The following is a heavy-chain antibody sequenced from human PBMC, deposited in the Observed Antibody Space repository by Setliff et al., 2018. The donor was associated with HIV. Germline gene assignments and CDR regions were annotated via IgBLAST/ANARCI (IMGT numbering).Heavy chain of an antibody. V-gene: IGHV1-8*01. Sequence: ASVKVSCKASGYTFTSSDINWVRQATGQGPEWMGWLNPTSGNTGSAQRFQGRVTMTRNTSISIAYMELSNLRSEDTAVYYCARGAPGRSCSGGSCSYFDYWGQGTLVTAPQ. CDR1: GYTFTSSD. D-gene: IGHD2-15*01. CDR2: LNPTSGNT. J-gene: IGHJ4*02. CDR3: ARGAPGRSCSGGSCSYFDY.